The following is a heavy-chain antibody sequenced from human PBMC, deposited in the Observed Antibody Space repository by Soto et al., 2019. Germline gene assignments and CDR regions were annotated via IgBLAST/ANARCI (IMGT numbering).Heavy chain of an antibody. CDR3: ARASRQWLVPDNWFDP. J-gene: IGHJ5*02. CDR1: GVTFSSYA. D-gene: IGHD6-19*01. CDR2: IIPIFGTA. V-gene: IGHV1-69*01. Sequence: QVQLVQSGAEVKKPGSSVKVSCKASGVTFSSYAISWVRQAPGQGLEWMGGIIPIFGTANYAQKFQGRVTITADESTSTAYMELSSLRAEDTAVYYCARASRQWLVPDNWFDPWGQGTLVTVSS.